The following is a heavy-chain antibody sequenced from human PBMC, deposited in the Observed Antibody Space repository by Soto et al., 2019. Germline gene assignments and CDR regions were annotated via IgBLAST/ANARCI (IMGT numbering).Heavy chain of an antibody. D-gene: IGHD3-22*01. Sequence: GASVKVSFKASGYTFTRYGISWLRQAPGQGLEWMGWISAYNGNTNYAQKLQGRVTMTTDTSTSTAYMELRSLRSDDTAVYYCARSDSSGYYVYWGQGTLVTVSS. CDR1: GYTFTRYG. CDR3: ARSDSSGYYVY. V-gene: IGHV1-18*01. CDR2: ISAYNGNT. J-gene: IGHJ4*02.